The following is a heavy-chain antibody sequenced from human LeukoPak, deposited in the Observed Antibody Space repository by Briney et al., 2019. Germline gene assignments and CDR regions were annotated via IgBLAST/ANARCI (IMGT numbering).Heavy chain of an antibody. V-gene: IGHV3-15*01. Sequence: GGSLRLSCAASGFTFSDYAMSWVRQAPGRGLEWVGRIKSKTDGGTTDYAAPVKGRFTISRDDSKSTLYLQMNSLKTEDTAVYYCTTLIVVVPAAIGEYYFDYWGQGTLVTVSS. CDR2: IKSKTDGGTT. CDR3: TTLIVVVPAAIGEYYFDY. D-gene: IGHD2-2*01. J-gene: IGHJ4*02. CDR1: GFTFSDYA.